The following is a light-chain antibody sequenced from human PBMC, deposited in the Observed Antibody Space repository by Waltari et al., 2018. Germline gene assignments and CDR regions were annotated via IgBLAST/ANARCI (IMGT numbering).Light chain of an antibody. Sequence: QSALTQPASVSGSPGQSITLSCTGTSSDVGTYNLVSWYQQHPGKGPKLMFYEVTKRPSGVSNRFSGSKSGNTASLTISGLQAEDEAEYYCCSYAGSKFYVFGTGTKVTVL. J-gene: IGLJ1*01. CDR1: SSDVGTYNL. CDR3: CSYAGSKFYV. CDR2: EVT. V-gene: IGLV2-23*02.